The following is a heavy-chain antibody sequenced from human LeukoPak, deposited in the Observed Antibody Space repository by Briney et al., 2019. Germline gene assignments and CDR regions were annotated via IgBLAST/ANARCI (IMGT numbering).Heavy chain of an antibody. J-gene: IGHJ4*02. Sequence: ASVKLSCKASGYTFSSYGISSLREAPGQGVEWRGWISAYNGNTNYAQKFQGRVTMTTETSTSTAYMEVRSLRSDDTAVYYCARRADGVLNPLFDYWGQGTLVTVSS. V-gene: IGHV1-18*04. CDR1: GYTFSSYG. CDR2: ISAYNGNT. D-gene: IGHD1-14*01. CDR3: ARRADGVLNPLFDY.